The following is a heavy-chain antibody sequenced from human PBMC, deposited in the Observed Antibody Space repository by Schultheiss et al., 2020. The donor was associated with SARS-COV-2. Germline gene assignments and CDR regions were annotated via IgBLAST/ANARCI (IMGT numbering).Heavy chain of an antibody. D-gene: IGHD4-17*01. V-gene: IGHV3-11*06. CDR3: AKSLYGHDY. J-gene: IGHJ4*02. CDR1: GFTFSDYY. CDR2: ISSSSSYI. Sequence: GESLKISCAASGFTFSDYYMSWIRQAPGKGLEWVSSISSSSSYIYYADSVKGRFTISRDNAKNSLYLQMNSLRAEDTAVYYCAKSLYGHDYWGQGTLVTVSS.